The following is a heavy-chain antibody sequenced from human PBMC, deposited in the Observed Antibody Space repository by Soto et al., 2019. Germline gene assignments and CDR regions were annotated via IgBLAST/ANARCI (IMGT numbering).Heavy chain of an antibody. Sequence: PSETLSLTCAVSGGSISSSNWWSWVRQPPGKGLEWIGEIYHSGSTNYNPSLKSRVTISVDKSKNQFSLKLSSVTAADTAVYYCARATGATGIVYFDYWGQGTLVTVSS. D-gene: IGHD1-26*01. CDR3: ARATGATGIVYFDY. J-gene: IGHJ4*02. V-gene: IGHV4-4*02. CDR1: GGSISSSNW. CDR2: IYHSGST.